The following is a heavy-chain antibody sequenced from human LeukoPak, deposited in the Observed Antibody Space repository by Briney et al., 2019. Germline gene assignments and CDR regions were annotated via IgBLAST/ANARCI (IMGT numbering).Heavy chain of an antibody. Sequence: SETLSLTCTVSGGSISSISYYWGWIRQPPGKGLEWIGSIHYSGSTYYHPSLKSRVTISVDTSKNQFSLQVSSVTAADMAVYYCARLLGNCNYAHCDYWGQGTLVTVSS. CDR3: ARLLGNCNYAHCDY. V-gene: IGHV4-39*01. D-gene: IGHD1-7*01. J-gene: IGHJ4*02. CDR1: GGSISSISYY. CDR2: IHYSGST.